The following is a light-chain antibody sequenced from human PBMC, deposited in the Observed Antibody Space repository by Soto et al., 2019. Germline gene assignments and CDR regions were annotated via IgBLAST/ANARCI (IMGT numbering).Light chain of an antibody. Sequence: GDRVTITCRASQSISTWLAWYQQKPGIAPKLLIYDASSLESGVPSRLSGSGSGTEFTLTISRLQPDDFAPYYCQSTWTFGQGTKVDI. V-gene: IGKV1-5*01. CDR3: QSTWT. CDR2: DAS. CDR1: QSISTW. J-gene: IGKJ1*01.